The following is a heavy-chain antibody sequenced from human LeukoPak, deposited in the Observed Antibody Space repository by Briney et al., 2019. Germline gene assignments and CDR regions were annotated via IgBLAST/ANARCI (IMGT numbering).Heavy chain of an antibody. CDR3: ARDHGGAAALDY. Sequence: ASVKVSCKASGYTFTDYYMHWVRQAPGQGLEWMGWINPNSGGTNYAQKFQGRVTMTRDTSISTAYMELSRLRSDDTAVYYCARDHGGAAALDYWGQGTLVTVSS. D-gene: IGHD6-13*01. V-gene: IGHV1-2*02. CDR1: GYTFTDYY. CDR2: INPNSGGT. J-gene: IGHJ4*02.